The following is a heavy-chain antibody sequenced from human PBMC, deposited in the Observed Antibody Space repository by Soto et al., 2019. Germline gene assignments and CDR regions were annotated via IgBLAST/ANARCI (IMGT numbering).Heavy chain of an antibody. V-gene: IGHV4-59*01. D-gene: IGHD2-2*01. CDR1: GGSSSSYY. J-gene: IGHJ6*03. Sequence: PSETLSLTCTVSGGSSSSYYWSWIRQPPGKGLEWIGYIYYSGSTNYNPSLKSRVTISVDTSKNQFSLKLSSVTAADTAVYYCARKRVVPAAMEGYYYYYMDVWGKGTTVTVS. CDR2: IYYSGST. CDR3: ARKRVVPAAMEGYYYYYMDV.